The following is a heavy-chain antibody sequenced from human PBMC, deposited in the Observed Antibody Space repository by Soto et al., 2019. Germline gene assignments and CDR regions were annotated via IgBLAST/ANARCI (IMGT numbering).Heavy chain of an antibody. V-gene: IGHV1-18*04. Sequence: ASVKVSCKASGYTFTGYYMHWVRQAPGQGLEWMGWINPNNGNTNYAQKLQGRVTMTTDTSTSTAYMELRSLRSDDTAVYYCASRTGGVGGRDYYFGVDVWVHGTTVTVSS. CDR3: ASRTGGVGGRDYYFGVDV. CDR2: INPNNGNT. D-gene: IGHD2-8*02. J-gene: IGHJ6*01. CDR1: GYTFTGYY.